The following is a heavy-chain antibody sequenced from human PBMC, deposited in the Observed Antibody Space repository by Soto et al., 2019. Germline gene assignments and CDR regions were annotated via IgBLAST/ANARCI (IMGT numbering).Heavy chain of an antibody. CDR1: GGSISSGYYY. CDR2: IYYSETT. Sequence: PSETLSLTCSVSGGSISSGYYYWSGIRQPPGRGLEWIGNIYYSETTYYNPSLKRRPIISLDTSKNQFSLQVGSVTAADTAVYYCARSSLYGMDFWGQGTTVTVSS. CDR3: ARSSLYGMDF. J-gene: IGHJ6*02. V-gene: IGHV4-30-4*01. D-gene: IGHD1-1*01.